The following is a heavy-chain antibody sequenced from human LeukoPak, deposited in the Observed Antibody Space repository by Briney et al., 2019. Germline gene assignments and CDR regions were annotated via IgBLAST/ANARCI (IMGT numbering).Heavy chain of an antibody. CDR1: GGSFSGYY. D-gene: IGHD6-19*01. CDR3: ARAVAGCLWY. V-gene: IGHV4-34*01. Sequence: SETLSLTCAAYGGSFSGYYWSWIRQPPGKGLEWIGEINHSGSTNYNPSLKGRVTISVDTSKNQFSLKLSSVTAADTAVYYCARAVAGCLWYWGQGTLVTVSS. CDR2: INHSGST. J-gene: IGHJ4*02.